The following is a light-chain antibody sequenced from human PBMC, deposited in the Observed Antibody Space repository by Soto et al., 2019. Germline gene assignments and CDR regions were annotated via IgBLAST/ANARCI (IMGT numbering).Light chain of an antibody. V-gene: IGKV3-15*01. CDR2: AAS. J-gene: IGKJ1*01. Sequence: ETVMTQSPVTLSVSPGDTATLSCRASQRVSNHFAWYQQKPGQAPRLLIYAASTRAAGVPVRFSGSGSETEFTLTIRSLQSEDFALSYSHQYNNWPWTFGQGTKVDI. CDR3: HQYNNWPWT. CDR1: QRVSNH.